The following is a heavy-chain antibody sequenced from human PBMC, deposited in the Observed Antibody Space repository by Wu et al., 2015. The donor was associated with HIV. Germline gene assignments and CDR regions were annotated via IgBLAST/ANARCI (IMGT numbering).Heavy chain of an antibody. J-gene: IGHJ4*02. CDR2: ISAYNGNT. CDR1: GYTFTDYY. Sequence: QVQLLQSGAEVKKPGASVMVSCKASGYTFTDYYMYWVRQAPGQGLEWMGWISAYNGNTNYAQKLQGRVTMTTDTSTSTAYMELRSLRSDDTAVYYCARESLGYGDYAYWGQGTLVTVSS. V-gene: IGHV1-18*04. D-gene: IGHD4-17*01. CDR3: ARESLGYGDYAY.